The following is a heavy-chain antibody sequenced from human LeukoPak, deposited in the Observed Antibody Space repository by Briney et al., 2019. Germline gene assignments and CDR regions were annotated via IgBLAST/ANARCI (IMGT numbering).Heavy chain of an antibody. J-gene: IGHJ5*02. CDR3: ATHRGDS. CDR1: GYTFTGYY. D-gene: IGHD2-21*01. Sequence: ASVRVSCKASGYTFTGYYIHWERQAPGQGLEWMGWINPNSGDTKYAQKFQGSVTMTRDTSINTAYMELSRLRSDDTAIYYCATHRGDSWGQGTLVTVSS. V-gene: IGHV1-2*02. CDR2: INPNSGDT.